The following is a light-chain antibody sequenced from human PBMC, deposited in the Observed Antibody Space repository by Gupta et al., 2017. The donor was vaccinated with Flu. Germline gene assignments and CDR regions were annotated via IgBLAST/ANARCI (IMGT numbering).Light chain of an antibody. CDR2: EGS. CDR1: LSLLYSDGKTH. V-gene: IGKV2D-29*01. Sequence: EIVMTQTPLSLSVTPGQPASISCKSSLSLLYSDGKTHLYWYLQKPGQPPQLLIYEGSNRFSGGPARFSGTGSETDFTLKSIRGEAEDVGAFYFRQSIEGYTFGQGTKLEIK. CDR3: RQSIEGYT. J-gene: IGKJ2*01.